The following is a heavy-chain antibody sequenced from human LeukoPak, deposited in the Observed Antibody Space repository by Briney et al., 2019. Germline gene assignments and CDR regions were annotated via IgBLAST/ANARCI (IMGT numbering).Heavy chain of an antibody. Sequence: SETLSLTCAVSGYSISSGYYWGWIRQPPGKGLEWIGCISHSGSTYYNPSLKSRLTISLDTSKNQLSLKLTSVTAADTAVYYCARGMAAAADYWGQGTLVTVTS. CDR1: GYSISSGYY. CDR3: ARGMAAAADY. CDR2: ISHSGST. J-gene: IGHJ4*02. D-gene: IGHD6-13*01. V-gene: IGHV4-38-2*01.